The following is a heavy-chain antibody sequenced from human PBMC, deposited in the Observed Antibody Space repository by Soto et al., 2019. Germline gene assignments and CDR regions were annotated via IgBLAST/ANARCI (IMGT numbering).Heavy chain of an antibody. CDR2: IYDTGISGYTPST. CDR3: ARGEDAFFYYGLDV. V-gene: IGHV4-59*01. CDR1: GGSITSSY. Sequence: SETLSLTCTVSGGSITSSYWSWIRRPPGKGLEWIAYIYDTGISGYTPSTSYNPSLKSRVTMSVDTSKSQFPLKLTSVTAADTAVYYCARGEDAFFYYGLDVWGQGITVTVSS. J-gene: IGHJ6*02.